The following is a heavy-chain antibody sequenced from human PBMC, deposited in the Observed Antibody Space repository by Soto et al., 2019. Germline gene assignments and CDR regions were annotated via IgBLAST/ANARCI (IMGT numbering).Heavy chain of an antibody. D-gene: IGHD3-9*01. V-gene: IGHV1-46*01. CDR3: ARVGVARYFDCKFDY. CDR2: IHPSGGST. J-gene: IGHJ4*02. Sequence: HVQLVQSGAEVKKPGASVKVSCKASGYTFTSYYMHWVRQAPGQGLEWMGIIHPSGGSTSYAQKFQGRVTMTRYTSKSTGNMELSSLRSEDTAVYYCARVGVARYFDCKFDYWVQETLVTVSS. CDR1: GYTFTSYY.